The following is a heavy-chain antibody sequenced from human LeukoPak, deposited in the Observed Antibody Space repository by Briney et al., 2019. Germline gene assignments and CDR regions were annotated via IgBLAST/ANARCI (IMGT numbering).Heavy chain of an antibody. J-gene: IGHJ4*02. D-gene: IGHD5-18*01. CDR3: ARGRGGYSYGYSL. CDR2: IYYSGST. V-gene: IGHV4-59*12. CDR1: GGSISSYY. Sequence: SETLSLTCTVSGGSISSYYWSWIRQPPGKGLEWIGYIYYSGSTNYNPSLKSRVIISVDTSNNQFSLKLSSVTAADTAVYYCARGRGGYSYGYSLWGQGTLVTVSS.